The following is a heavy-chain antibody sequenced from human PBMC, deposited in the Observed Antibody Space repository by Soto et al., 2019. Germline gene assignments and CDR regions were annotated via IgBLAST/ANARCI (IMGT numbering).Heavy chain of an antibody. CDR1: GSTFSSYA. Sequence: PGGSLRLSCAASGSTFSSYAMLWVRQAPGKGLEWVTVISFDGSDKYYADSVKGRFTISRDNLKNTLYLQMNSLRAEDTAVYYCTTAPKYYFDYWGQGTLVTVSS. CDR3: TTAPKYYFDY. J-gene: IGHJ4*02. V-gene: IGHV3-30*03. CDR2: ISFDGSDK.